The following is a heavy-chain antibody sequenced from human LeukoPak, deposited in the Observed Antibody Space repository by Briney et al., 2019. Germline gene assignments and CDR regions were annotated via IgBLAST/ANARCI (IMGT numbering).Heavy chain of an antibody. D-gene: IGHD7-27*01. Sequence: GGSLRLSCAVSGLTFSSSWMDWVRQAPGKGLEWVASINPDGNKKYSADSVKGRFSISRDNAKNSLFLQLNSLRADDTGIYYCVKGSAANTGGHSDYWGQGTLVTVSS. J-gene: IGHJ4*02. CDR3: VKGSAANTGGHSDY. CDR2: INPDGNKK. CDR1: GLTFSSSW. V-gene: IGHV3-7*03.